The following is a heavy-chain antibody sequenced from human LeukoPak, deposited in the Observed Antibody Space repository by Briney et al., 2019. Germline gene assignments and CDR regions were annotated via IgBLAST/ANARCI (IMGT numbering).Heavy chain of an antibody. D-gene: IGHD3-22*01. V-gene: IGHV4-4*07. J-gene: IGHJ6*02. CDR3: ARDSSDYYDSSGYYYSYYYYYGMDV. CDR1: GGSISSYY. CDR2: IYTSGST. Sequence: SETLSLTCTVSGGSISSYYWSWLRQPAGKGLEWIGRIYTSGSTNYNPSLKSRVTMSVDTSKNQFSLKLSSVIAADTAVYYCARDSSDYYDSSGYYYSYYYYYGMDVWGQGTTVTVSS.